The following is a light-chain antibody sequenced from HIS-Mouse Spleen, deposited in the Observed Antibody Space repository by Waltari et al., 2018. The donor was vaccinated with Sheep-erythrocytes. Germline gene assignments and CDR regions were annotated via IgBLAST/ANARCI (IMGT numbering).Light chain of an antibody. CDR1: KLGDKY. J-gene: IGLJ2*01. CDR3: QAWDSSTGVV. CDR2: QDS. V-gene: IGLV3-1*01. Sequence: SYELTQPPSVSVSPGQTASITCSGDKLGDKYACWYQQKPGQSPVLVIYQDSKRPSGSPGRFPGSNSGNTAPLTISGTQAMDEADYYCQAWDSSTGVVFGGGTKLTVL.